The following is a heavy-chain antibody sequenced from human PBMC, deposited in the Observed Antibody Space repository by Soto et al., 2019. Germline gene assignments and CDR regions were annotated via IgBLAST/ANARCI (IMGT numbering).Heavy chain of an antibody. Sequence: GGSLRLSCAASGFTFIEFAIHWGRQAPGEGLEWVALISYDGSNKYYADSVKGRFTISRDNSKNTLYLQMDSLRAEDTAVYYCTREGNQYFDYWGQGTLVTVFS. V-gene: IGHV3-30-3*01. J-gene: IGHJ4*02. CDR2: ISYDGSNK. CDR3: TREGNQYFDY. CDR1: GFTFIEFA.